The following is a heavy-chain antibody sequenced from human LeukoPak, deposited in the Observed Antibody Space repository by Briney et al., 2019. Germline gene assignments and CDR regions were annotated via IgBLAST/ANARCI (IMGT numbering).Heavy chain of an antibody. CDR2: IKQEGSEK. J-gene: IGHJ6*03. Sequence: PGGSLRLSCAASGFIFSNYWMRWVRQARGKGREWGANIKQEGSEKFYVDSVKGRFTISRDNAKTSLYLQMNSLRPENTAVYNCARVPLTYYYYMDVWGKGTTVTVSS. CDR1: GFIFSNYW. V-gene: IGHV3-7*01. CDR3: ARVPLTYYYYMDV.